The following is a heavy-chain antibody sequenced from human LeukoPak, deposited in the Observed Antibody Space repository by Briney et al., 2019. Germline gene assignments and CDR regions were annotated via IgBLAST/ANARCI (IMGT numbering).Heavy chain of an antibody. J-gene: IGHJ4*02. Sequence: SETLSLTCTVSGGSTSSYYWSWIRQPAGKGLEWIGRIYTSGSTNYNPSLKSRVTMSVDTSKNQFSLKLSSVAAADTAVYYCARDREAAADFDYWGQGTLVTVSS. CDR2: IYTSGST. V-gene: IGHV4-4*07. CDR1: GGSTSSYY. D-gene: IGHD6-13*01. CDR3: ARDREAAADFDY.